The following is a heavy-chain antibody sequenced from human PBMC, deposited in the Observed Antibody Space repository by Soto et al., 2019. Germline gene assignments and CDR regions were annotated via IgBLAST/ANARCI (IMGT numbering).Heavy chain of an antibody. V-gene: IGHV3-23*01. Sequence: EVQLLESGGGLVQPGGSLRLSCAASGFTFSSYAMSWVRQAPGKGLGWVSAISGSGGSTYYADSVKGRFTISRDNSKTTLYLQMNRLRAEDTAVYYCATTAGTYYYYGMDGWGQGNTVTVSS. CDR1: GFTFSSYA. D-gene: IGHD6-13*01. J-gene: IGHJ6*02. CDR2: ISGSGGST. CDR3: ATTAGTYYYYGMDG.